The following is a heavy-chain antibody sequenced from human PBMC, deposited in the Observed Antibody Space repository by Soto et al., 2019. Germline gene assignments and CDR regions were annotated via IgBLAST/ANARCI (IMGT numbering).Heavy chain of an antibody. V-gene: IGHV3-33*01. CDR1: GFTFSNYG. CDR2: IWYDGSKK. J-gene: IGHJ4*02. D-gene: IGHD5-12*01. Sequence: QVQLVESGGGVVQHGRSLRLSCAASGFTFSNYGFHWVRQAPVKGLEWVAVIWYDGSKKYYVDSVDGRFTISRDNSQNTLYVQMDSLRADDTAVYHGARDLGSTNYYFDSWGLGTLVTVSS. CDR3: ARDLGSTNYYFDS.